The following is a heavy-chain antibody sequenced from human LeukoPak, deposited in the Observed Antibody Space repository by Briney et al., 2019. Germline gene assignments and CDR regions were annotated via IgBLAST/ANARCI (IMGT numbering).Heavy chain of an antibody. CDR2: ISNDGTTT. CDR3: ARDCSTTTCDLRGGGY. CDR1: GFTFSNYW. Sequence: HPGGSLRLSCAASGFTFSNYWMHWVRQAPGKGLVWVARISNDGTTTRYADSVKGRFTISRDNAKNTLYLQMNSLRAEDTAVYYCARDCSTTTCDLRGGGYCGQGTLVTVSS. D-gene: IGHD2-2*01. J-gene: IGHJ4*02. V-gene: IGHV3-74*01.